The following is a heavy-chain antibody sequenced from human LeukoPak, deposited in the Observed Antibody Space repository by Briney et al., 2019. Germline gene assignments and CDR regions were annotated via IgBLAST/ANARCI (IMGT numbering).Heavy chain of an antibody. CDR2: INHSGST. J-gene: IGHJ4*02. CDR3: AREEPVAATRYFDY. D-gene: IGHD2-15*01. CDR1: GGSFSGYY. Sequence: SETLSLTCAVYGGSFSGYYWSWIRQPPGKGLEWIGEINHSGSTNYTPSLKSRVPISVDTSKNQFSLKLSSVPAADTAVYYCAREEPVAATRYFDYWGQGTLVTVSS. V-gene: IGHV4-34*01.